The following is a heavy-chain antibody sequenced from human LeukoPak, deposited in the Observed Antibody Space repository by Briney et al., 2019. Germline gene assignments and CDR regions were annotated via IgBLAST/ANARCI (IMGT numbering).Heavy chain of an antibody. V-gene: IGHV4-59*01. J-gene: IGHJ5*02. D-gene: IGHD6-6*01. Sequence: SETRSLTCTVSGGSISNYYWSWIRQPPGKGLEWIGYIYYTGSTNYNPSLKSRVTISVDTSKNQFSLKLSSVTAADTALYYCARGYSSSGWFDPWGQGTLVIVSS. CDR3: ARGYSSSGWFDP. CDR1: GGSISNYY. CDR2: IYYTGST.